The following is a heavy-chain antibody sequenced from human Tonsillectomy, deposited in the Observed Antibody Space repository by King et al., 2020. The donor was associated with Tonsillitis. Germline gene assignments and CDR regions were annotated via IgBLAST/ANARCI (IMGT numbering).Heavy chain of an antibody. CDR1: GYSFTSYW. V-gene: IGHV5-51*01. J-gene: IGHJ6*02. Sequence: VQLVESGAEVKKPGDSLKISCKGSGYSFTSYWIGWVRQMPGRGLEWMGIIYPGDSDTRYSPSFQGQVTISADKSITTAYLQWSSLQASDTALYYWARGSALRYYYHYYGMDVWGQGTTVTVSS. D-gene: IGHD3-3*01. CDR3: ARGSALRYYYHYYGMDV. CDR2: IYPGDSDT.